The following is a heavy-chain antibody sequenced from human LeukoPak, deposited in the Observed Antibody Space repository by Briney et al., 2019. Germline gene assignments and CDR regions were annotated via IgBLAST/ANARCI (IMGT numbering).Heavy chain of an antibody. V-gene: IGHV3-23*01. Sequence: GGSLRLSCAASGFTFSSYAMSWVRQAPGKGLEWVSAISGSGGSTYYADSVKGRFTISRDNSKNALYLQMNSLRAEDTAVYYCAKSGDKLIQRLDYWGQGTLVTVSS. CDR1: GFTFSSYA. J-gene: IGHJ4*02. D-gene: IGHD1-26*01. CDR3: AKSGDKLIQRLDY. CDR2: ISGSGGST.